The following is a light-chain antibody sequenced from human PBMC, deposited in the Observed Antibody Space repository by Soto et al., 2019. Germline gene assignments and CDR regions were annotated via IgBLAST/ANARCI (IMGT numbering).Light chain of an antibody. V-gene: IGLV2-14*01. CDR1: SSDVGGYNN. CDR3: SSYTSSITLYV. Sequence: QSSLTQPASVSGSPGQSNTISCTGTSSDVGGYNNLSWYHQHPAKAPKLIIYEVSNRPAGVSNCLSGSNTGKTAYLTISGLQAEDEADYYCSSYTSSITLYVFGTRTKVTVL. CDR2: EVS. J-gene: IGLJ1*01.